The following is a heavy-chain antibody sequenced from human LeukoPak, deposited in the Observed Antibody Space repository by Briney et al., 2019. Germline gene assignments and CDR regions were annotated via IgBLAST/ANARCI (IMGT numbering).Heavy chain of an antibody. CDR1: GGTFSSYA. CDR2: IIPIFGTA. J-gene: IGHJ4*02. CDR3: AKNKYSSSWYNFDY. Sequence: SVKVSCKASGGTFSSYAISWVRQAPGQGLEWMGGIIPIFGTADYAQKFQGRVTITADESTSTAYMELSSLRSEDTAVYYCAKNKYSSSWYNFDYSGQGTLVTVSS. V-gene: IGHV1-69*13. D-gene: IGHD6-13*01.